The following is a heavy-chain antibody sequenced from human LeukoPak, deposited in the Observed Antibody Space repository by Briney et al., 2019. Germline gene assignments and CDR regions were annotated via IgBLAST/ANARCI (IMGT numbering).Heavy chain of an antibody. CDR2: ISWNSGSI. CDR3: AKDIYYYDGYGMDV. CDR1: GFTFDDYA. J-gene: IGHJ6*02. Sequence: GGSLRLSCAASGFTFDDYAMRWVRQAPGKGLEWVSGISWNSGSIGYADSVKGRFTISRDNAKNSLYLQMSSLRAEDTALYYCAKDIYYYDGYGMDVWGQGTTVTVSS. V-gene: IGHV3-9*01. D-gene: IGHD3-22*01.